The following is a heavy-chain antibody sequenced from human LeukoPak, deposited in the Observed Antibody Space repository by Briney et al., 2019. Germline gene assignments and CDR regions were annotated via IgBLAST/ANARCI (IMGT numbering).Heavy chain of an antibody. CDR3: AREYTAIVLHGYFDY. D-gene: IGHD5-18*01. V-gene: IGHV3-30*02. Sequence: GGSLRLSCAASGFTFSSYGMHWVRQAPGKGLEWVAFIRYDGSNKYYADSVKGRVTISPDNSKNTLYLKMNSLRVEDTAVYYCAREYTAIVLHGYFDYWGQGTLVTVSS. J-gene: IGHJ4*02. CDR1: GFTFSSYG. CDR2: IRYDGSNK.